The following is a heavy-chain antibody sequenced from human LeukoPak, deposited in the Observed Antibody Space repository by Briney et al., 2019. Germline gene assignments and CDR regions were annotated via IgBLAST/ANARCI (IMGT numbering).Heavy chain of an antibody. CDR3: ARTFRFPHYFDY. J-gene: IGHJ4*02. V-gene: IGHV3-66*02. CDR1: GFTVSSNY. D-gene: IGHD2-21*01. CDR2: IYSGGST. Sequence: PGGSLRLSCVASGFTVSSNYMSWVRQAPGKGREWVSVIYSGGSTYYADSVKGRFTISRDNSKNTLYLQMNSLRAEDTAVYYCARTFRFPHYFDYWGQGTLITVST.